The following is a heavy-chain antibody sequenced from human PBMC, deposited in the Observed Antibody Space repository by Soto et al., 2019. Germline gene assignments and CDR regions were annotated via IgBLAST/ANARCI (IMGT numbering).Heavy chain of an antibody. D-gene: IGHD1-26*01. CDR2: ISSSSSYI. CDR3: ARDPGEATQFDY. V-gene: IGHV3-21*01. J-gene: IGHJ4*02. CDR1: GFTFSSYS. Sequence: EVQLVESGGGLVKPGGSLRLSCAASGFTFSSYSMNWVRQAQGKGLEWVSSISSSSSYIYYADSVKGRFTISRDNAKNSLYLQMNSLRAEDTAVYYCARDPGEATQFDYWGQGTLVTVSS.